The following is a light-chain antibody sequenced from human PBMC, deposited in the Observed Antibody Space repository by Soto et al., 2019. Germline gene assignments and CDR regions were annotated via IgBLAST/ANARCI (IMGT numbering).Light chain of an antibody. CDR2: WAS. Sequence: DIVMTQSPDSLAVSLGERATINCKSSQSVLYSSNNKNYLAWYQQKPGQPPKLLIYWASTRESGVPDRFSGSGSGTDFTLTISSLQAEDVAVYYCQQYYITPWTFGHGTMVEIK. J-gene: IGKJ1*01. CDR3: QQYYITPWT. CDR1: QSVLYSSNNKNY. V-gene: IGKV4-1*01.